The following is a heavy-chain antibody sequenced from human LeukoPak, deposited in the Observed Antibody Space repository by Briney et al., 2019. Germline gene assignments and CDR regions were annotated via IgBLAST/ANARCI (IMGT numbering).Heavy chain of an antibody. D-gene: IGHD3-16*02. CDR3: ARGRARDGSYPWLDS. V-gene: IGHV4-59*01. CDR2: IYYGGST. CDR1: GDSIGSCY. Sequence: SETLSLTCSVSGDSIGSCYWTWIRQSPGKGLEWIGYIYYGGSTNYSPSLQSRVSISVDTSNNQFSLQLRSVTATDTAIYYCARGRARDGSYPWLDSWGQGTLVTVSS. J-gene: IGHJ5*01.